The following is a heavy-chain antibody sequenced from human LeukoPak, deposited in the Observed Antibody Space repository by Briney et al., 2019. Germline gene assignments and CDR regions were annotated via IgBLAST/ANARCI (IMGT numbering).Heavy chain of an antibody. D-gene: IGHD5-18*01. Sequence: SETLSLTCTVSGGSISSSSYYWSWIRQPAGKGLEWIGRIYTSGNTNYNPSLESRVTMSVDMSKNQFSLKLSSVTAADTAVYYCARGYSSNFDYWGQGIMVTVSS. CDR2: IYTSGNT. V-gene: IGHV4-61*02. J-gene: IGHJ4*02. CDR1: GGSISSSSYY. CDR3: ARGYSSNFDY.